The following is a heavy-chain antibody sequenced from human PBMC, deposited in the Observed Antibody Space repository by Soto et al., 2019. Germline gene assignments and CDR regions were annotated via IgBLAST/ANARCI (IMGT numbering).Heavy chain of an antibody. CDR1: GFTFSSYG. CDR3: AKRGIAAYYYGMDV. D-gene: IGHD6-13*01. J-gene: IGHJ6*02. V-gene: IGHV3-30*18. Sequence: PGGSLRLSCAASGFTFSSYGMHWVRQAPGKGLEWVAVISYDGSNKYCADSVKGRFTISRDNSKNTLYLQMNSLRAEDTAVYYCAKRGIAAYYYGMDVWGQGTTVTVSS. CDR2: ISYDGSNK.